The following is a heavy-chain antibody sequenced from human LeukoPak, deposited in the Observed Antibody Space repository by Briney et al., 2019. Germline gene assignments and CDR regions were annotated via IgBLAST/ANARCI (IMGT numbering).Heavy chain of an antibody. J-gene: IGHJ4*02. V-gene: IGHV1-69*13. CDR1: GGTFSNYA. CDR3: ARGCSSTSCYGVHFDY. D-gene: IGHD2-2*01. CDR2: IIPIFGTA. Sequence: SVTVSCMASGGTFSNYAISWVRQAPGQGLEWMGGIIPIFGTANYAQKFQGRVTITADESTSTAYMELSSLRSEDTAVYYCARGCSSTSCYGVHFDYWGQGTLVTVSS.